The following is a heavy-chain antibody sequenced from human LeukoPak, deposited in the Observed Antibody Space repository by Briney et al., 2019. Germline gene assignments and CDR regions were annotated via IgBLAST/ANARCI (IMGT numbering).Heavy chain of an antibody. D-gene: IGHD2-15*01. CDR1: GFTVSSNY. J-gene: IGHJ4*02. Sequence: HPGGSLRLSCAASGFTVSSNYMSWVRQAPGKGLEWVSAISGSGGSTYYADSVKGRFTISRDNSKNTLYLQMNSLRAEDTAVYYCAKAGAVVVVAAKYFDYWGQGTLVTVSS. V-gene: IGHV3-23*01. CDR2: ISGSGGST. CDR3: AKAGAVVVVAAKYFDY.